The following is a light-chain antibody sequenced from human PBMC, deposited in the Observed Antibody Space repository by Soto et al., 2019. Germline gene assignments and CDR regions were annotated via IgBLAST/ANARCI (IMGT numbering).Light chain of an antibody. V-gene: IGLV1-47*01. CDR2: RNN. Sequence: QSVLTQPPSASGTPGQRVTISCSGSSSNIGSNYVYWYQQLPGTAPTNLLYRNNQRPSGVPDRFSGSKSGTSASLTISWLQAEDEADYYCNSYTSASTYVFGTGTKLTVL. J-gene: IGLJ1*01. CDR1: SSNIGSNY. CDR3: NSYTSASTYV.